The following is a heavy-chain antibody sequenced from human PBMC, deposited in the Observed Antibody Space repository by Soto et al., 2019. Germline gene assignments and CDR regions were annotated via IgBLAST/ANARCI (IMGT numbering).Heavy chain of an antibody. CDR2: ISGSGGST. V-gene: IGHV3-23*01. D-gene: IGHD3-3*01. Sequence: GGSLRLSCAASGFTFSSYAMSWVRQAPGKGLEWVSAISGSGGSTYYADSVKGRFTISRDNSKNTLYLQMNSLRAEDTAVYYCARRPGGVFGVVDFDYWGQGTLVTVSS. CDR3: ARRPGGVFGVVDFDY. J-gene: IGHJ4*02. CDR1: GFTFSSYA.